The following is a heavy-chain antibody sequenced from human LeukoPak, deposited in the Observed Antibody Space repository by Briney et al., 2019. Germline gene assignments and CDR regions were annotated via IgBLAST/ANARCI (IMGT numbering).Heavy chain of an antibody. D-gene: IGHD5-12*01. V-gene: IGHV3-21*01. CDR2: ISSNSSYI. Sequence: PGGSLRLSCAASGFTFSSYSMNWVRQAPGKGLEWVSSISSNSSYIYYADSVKGRFTISRDNAKNSLYLQMNSLRAEDTAVYYCARDRRVANDAFDIWGQGTMVTVSS. CDR3: ARDRRVANDAFDI. J-gene: IGHJ3*02. CDR1: GFTFSSYS.